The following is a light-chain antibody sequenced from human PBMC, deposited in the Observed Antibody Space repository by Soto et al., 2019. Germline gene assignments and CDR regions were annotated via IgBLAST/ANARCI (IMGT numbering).Light chain of an antibody. CDR3: QQYGSSPLT. J-gene: IGKJ4*01. CDR2: GAS. V-gene: IGKV3-20*01. CDR1: QSVSSNY. Sequence: EIVLTQSPGTLSLSPGEGATLSCRASQSVSSNYLAWYQQKPGQAPRLLIYGASSRATGIPDRFSGSGSVTDFTLTISRLEPEDFGVYYCQQYGSSPLTLGGGTKVEIK.